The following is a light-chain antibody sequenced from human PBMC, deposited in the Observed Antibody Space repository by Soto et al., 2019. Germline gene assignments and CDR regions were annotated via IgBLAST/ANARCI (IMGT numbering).Light chain of an antibody. CDR3: QSFDKYLSAVV. Sequence: QAVVTQPPPVSGAPGERVTISCTGSSSDIGAGYRVRWYQQVPGTAPKLLIYDNTNRPSGVSVRFSGSKSGTSASLAISGLKAEDEADYYCQSFDKYLSAVVFGGGTKLTVL. J-gene: IGLJ2*01. CDR1: SSDIGAGYR. V-gene: IGLV1-40*01. CDR2: DNT.